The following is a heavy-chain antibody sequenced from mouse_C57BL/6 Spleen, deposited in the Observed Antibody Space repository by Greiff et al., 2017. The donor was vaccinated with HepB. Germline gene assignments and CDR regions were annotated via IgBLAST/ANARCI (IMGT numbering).Heavy chain of an antibody. CDR3: AKVLYDGSSPRAMDY. J-gene: IGHJ4*01. CDR1: GFTFSDYG. D-gene: IGHD1-1*01. CDR2: ISSGSSTI. Sequence: EVQLMESGGGLVKPGGSLKLSCAASGFTFSDYGMHWVRQAPEKGLEWVAYISSGSSTIYYADTVKGRFTISRDNAKNTLFLQMTSLRSEDTAMYYCAKVLYDGSSPRAMDYWGQGTSVTVSS. V-gene: IGHV5-17*01.